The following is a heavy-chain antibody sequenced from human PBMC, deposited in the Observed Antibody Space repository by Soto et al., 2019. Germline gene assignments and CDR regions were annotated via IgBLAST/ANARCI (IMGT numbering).Heavy chain of an antibody. CDR2: ITTDKGKT. J-gene: IGHJ4*02. Sequence: ASVKVSCKTSGYTFTSFGISWVRQAPGQGLEWMGWITTDKGKTNYAQKFQGRVTMTTDTSTSTAYMELRSLRPDDTAVYYCATRSPAFDYWGQGTLVTVSS. CDR1: GYTFTSFG. V-gene: IGHV1-18*01. CDR3: ATRSPAFDY.